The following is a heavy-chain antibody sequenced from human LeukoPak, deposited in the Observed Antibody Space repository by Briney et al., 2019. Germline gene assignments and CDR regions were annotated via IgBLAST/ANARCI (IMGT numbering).Heavy chain of an antibody. J-gene: IGHJ4*02. CDR3: ARGGVAVAGDFDY. V-gene: IGHV4-39*07. Sequence: NPSETLSLTCTVSGGSISSSSYYWGWIRQPPGKGLEWIGSIYYSGSTYYNPSLKSRVTISVDTSKNQFSLKLSSVTAADTAVYYCARGGVAVAGDFDYWGQGTLVTVSS. CDR2: IYYSGST. CDR1: GGSISSSSYY. D-gene: IGHD6-19*01.